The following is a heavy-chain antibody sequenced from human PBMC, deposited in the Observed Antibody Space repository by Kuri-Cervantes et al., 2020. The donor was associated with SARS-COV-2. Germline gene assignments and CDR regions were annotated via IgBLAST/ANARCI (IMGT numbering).Heavy chain of an antibody. D-gene: IGHD3-10*01. Sequence: GGSLRLSCAASGFTFSSYAMSWVRQAPGKGLEWVSVIYSGGSSTYYADSVKGRFTISRDNSKNTLYLKMNSLRAEDTAVYYCAKDLWFGTLQPNFDYWGQGTLVTVSS. J-gene: IGHJ4*02. CDR1: GFTFSSYA. CDR3: AKDLWFGTLQPNFDY. V-gene: IGHV3-23*03. CDR2: IYSGGSST.